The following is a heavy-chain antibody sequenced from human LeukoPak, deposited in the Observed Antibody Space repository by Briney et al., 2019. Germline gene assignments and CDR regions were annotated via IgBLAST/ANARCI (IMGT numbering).Heavy chain of an antibody. CDR2: IYHSGNS. Sequence: SETQSLTCAVSGGSISSNNWWSWVRPSPGKGLEWIGEIYHSGNSNYNPSLKSRVTISVDKSRNQFSLKLSSVTAADTALYYCARDVGARLPGYWGQGILVTVSS. J-gene: IGHJ4*02. V-gene: IGHV4-4*02. CDR3: ARDVGARLPGY. CDR1: GGSISSNNW. D-gene: IGHD6-6*01.